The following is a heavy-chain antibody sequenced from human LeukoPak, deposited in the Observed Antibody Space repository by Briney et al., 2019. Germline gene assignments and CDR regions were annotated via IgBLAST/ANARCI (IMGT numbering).Heavy chain of an antibody. CDR2: ISYDGSHK. J-gene: IGHJ4*02. CDR1: GFTFSSYT. CDR3: AELAVAGTFDY. Sequence: GGSLRLSCAASGFTFSSYTMHWVRQAPGKGLEWVAVISYDGSHKYYADFVKGRFTISRDNSKNTLYLQMNSLRAEDTAVYYCAELAVAGTFDYWGQGTLVTVSS. V-gene: IGHV3-30-3*01. D-gene: IGHD6-19*01.